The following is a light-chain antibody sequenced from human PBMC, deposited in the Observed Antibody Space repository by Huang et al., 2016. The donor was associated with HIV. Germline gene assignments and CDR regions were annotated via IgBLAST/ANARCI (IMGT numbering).Light chain of an antibody. J-gene: IGKJ4*01. CDR3: QQRSNWPQLT. V-gene: IGKV3-11*01. CDR2: DAS. Sequence: EIVLTQSPVPLSLSPGERATLSCRASQSVTNYLPWYQQKPAQTPRLLSYDASNRATGIAARFSGSGGGTDFTLTISSLGPEDFAVYYCQQRSNWPQLTFGQGTKVEL. CDR1: QSVTNY.